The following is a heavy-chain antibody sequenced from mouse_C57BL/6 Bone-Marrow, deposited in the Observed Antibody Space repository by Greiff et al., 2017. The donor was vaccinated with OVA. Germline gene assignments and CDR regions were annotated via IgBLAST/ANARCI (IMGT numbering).Heavy chain of an antibody. V-gene: IGHV2-9-1*01. CDR1: GSSLTSYA. CDR2: IWTGGGT. Sequence: LGESGPGRWAPSQSLSITCTVPGSSLTSYALSGFRQPPGKGLDWLGVIWTGGGTNYNSALKSRLSISKDTSKSQVFLKMNSLQTDDTARYYCARRDGSSYAMDYWGQGTSVTVSS. J-gene: IGHJ4*01. CDR3: ARRDGSSYAMDY. D-gene: IGHD1-1*01.